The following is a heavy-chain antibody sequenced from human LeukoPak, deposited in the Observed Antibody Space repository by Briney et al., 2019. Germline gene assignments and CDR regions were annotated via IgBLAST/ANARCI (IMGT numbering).Heavy chain of an antibody. CDR2: ISSSSTI. Sequence: GGSLRLSCAASGFTFSSYSMNWVRQAPGKGLERVSYISSSSTIYYADSVKGRFTISRDNAKNSLYLQMNSLRDEDTAVYYCARDSSSWFQGADYWGQGTLVTVSS. D-gene: IGHD6-13*01. CDR1: GFTFSSYS. J-gene: IGHJ4*02. CDR3: ARDSSSWFQGADY. V-gene: IGHV3-48*02.